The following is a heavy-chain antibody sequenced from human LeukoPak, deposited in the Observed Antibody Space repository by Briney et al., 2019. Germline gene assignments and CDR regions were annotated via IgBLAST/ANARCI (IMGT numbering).Heavy chain of an antibody. CDR3: ARQSVLRFLEWSSMGFDP. CDR2: MNPNSGNT. D-gene: IGHD3-3*01. Sequence: ASVKVSCKASGYTFTSYDINWVRQATGQGLEWIGWMNPNSGNTGYAQKFQGRVTMTRNTSISTAYMELSSLRSEDTAVYSCARQSVLRFLEWSSMGFDPWAKGPLSPSPQ. CDR1: GYTFTSYD. J-gene: IGHJ5*02. V-gene: IGHV1-8*01.